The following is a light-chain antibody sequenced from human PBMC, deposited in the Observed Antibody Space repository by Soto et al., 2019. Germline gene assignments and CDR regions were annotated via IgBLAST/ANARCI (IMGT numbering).Light chain of an antibody. V-gene: IGKV3-15*01. CDR2: GAS. Sequence: EIVMTQSPVTLSVSPGERATLSCRASQSISSNLVWYQQKPGQAPRLLIYGASTRATGVPARFSASGSGTEFSLTISSLQSEDSAVYYCQQFDNWPRTFGQGTRLEIK. J-gene: IGKJ5*01. CDR3: QQFDNWPRT. CDR1: QSISSN.